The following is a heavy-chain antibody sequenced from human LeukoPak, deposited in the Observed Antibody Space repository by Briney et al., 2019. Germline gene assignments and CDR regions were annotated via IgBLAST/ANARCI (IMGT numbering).Heavy chain of an antibody. Sequence: GGSLRLSCAASGFTFSNLVRAGARRAQGRGLEWAQVISGSGGSTYYADSVKGRFTISRDNSKNTLYLQMNSLRADDTAVYYCAKEWGVDYGLRYWGQGTLVTVSS. D-gene: IGHD4-17*01. CDR1: GFTFSNLV. J-gene: IGHJ4*02. CDR2: ISGSGGST. CDR3: AKEWGVDYGLRY. V-gene: IGHV3-23*01.